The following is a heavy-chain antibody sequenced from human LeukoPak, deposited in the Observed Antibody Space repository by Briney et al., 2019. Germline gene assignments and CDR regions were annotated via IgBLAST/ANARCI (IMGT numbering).Heavy chain of an antibody. Sequence: SETLSLTCAVYGGSFSGYYWSWIRQPPGKGLEWIGEINHSGSTNYNPSLKSRVTISVDTSKNQFSLKLSSVTAADTAVYYCARGAVLLWFGELKKGYYGMDVWGQGTTVTVSS. CDR1: GGSFSGYY. J-gene: IGHJ6*02. CDR2: INHSGST. V-gene: IGHV4-34*01. D-gene: IGHD3-10*01. CDR3: ARGAVLLWFGELKKGYYGMDV.